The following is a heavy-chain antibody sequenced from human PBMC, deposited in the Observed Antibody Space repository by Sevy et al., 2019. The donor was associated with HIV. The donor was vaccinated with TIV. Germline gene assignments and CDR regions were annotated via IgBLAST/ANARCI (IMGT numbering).Heavy chain of an antibody. CDR3: ATTKDYYDSSGYPFDY. Sequence: ASVKVSCKLSGYTLTDFSMHWVRQAPGKGLEWVATFDPEDGRTIYAQKFQGRVTMTEDTSTDTAYMELNSLRSDDTAVYYCATTKDYYDSSGYPFDYWGQEPRSPSPQ. CDR2: FDPEDGRT. D-gene: IGHD3-22*01. V-gene: IGHV1-24*01. J-gene: IGHJ4*01. CDR1: GYTLTDFS.